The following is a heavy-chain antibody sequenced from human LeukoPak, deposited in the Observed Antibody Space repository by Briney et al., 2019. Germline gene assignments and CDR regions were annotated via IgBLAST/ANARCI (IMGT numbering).Heavy chain of an antibody. D-gene: IGHD3-22*01. CDR3: ARDRGYDSSGYYPTGYYYYYMDV. CDR1: GYTFTSYY. Sequence: ASVKVSCKASGYTFTSYYMHWVRQAPGQGLEWMGIINPSGGSTSYAQKFQGRVTMTRDTSTSTVYMELSSRRSEDTAVYYCARDRGYDSSGYYPTGYYYYYMDVWGKGTTVTISS. V-gene: IGHV1-46*01. J-gene: IGHJ6*03. CDR2: INPSGGST.